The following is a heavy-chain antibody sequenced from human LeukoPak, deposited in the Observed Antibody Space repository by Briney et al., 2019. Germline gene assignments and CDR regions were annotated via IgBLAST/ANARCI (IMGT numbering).Heavy chain of an antibody. J-gene: IGHJ5*02. CDR1: GYTFTSYG. CDR2: ISAYNGNT. D-gene: IGHD2-15*01. Sequence: ASVKVSCKASGYTFTSYGISWVRQAPGQGLEWMGWISAYNGNTNYAQKLQGRVTMTTDTSTSTAYMELRGLRSDDTAVYYCAREVVGGLLRDLTGFDPWGQGTLVTVSS. V-gene: IGHV1-18*01. CDR3: AREVVGGLLRDLTGFDP.